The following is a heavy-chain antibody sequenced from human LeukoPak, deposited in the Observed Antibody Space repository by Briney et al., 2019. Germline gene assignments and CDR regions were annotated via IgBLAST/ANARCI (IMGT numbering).Heavy chain of an antibody. V-gene: IGHV3-30*03. CDR1: GFTFSSYG. CDR2: ISYDGSNK. Sequence: GGSLRLSCAASGFTFSSYGMHWVRQAPGKGLEWVAVISYDGSNKYYADSVKGRFTISRDNSKNTLYLQMNSLRAEDTAVYYCARGGSITMVRGVIFDYWGQGTLVTVSS. J-gene: IGHJ4*02. D-gene: IGHD3-10*01. CDR3: ARGGSITMVRGVIFDY.